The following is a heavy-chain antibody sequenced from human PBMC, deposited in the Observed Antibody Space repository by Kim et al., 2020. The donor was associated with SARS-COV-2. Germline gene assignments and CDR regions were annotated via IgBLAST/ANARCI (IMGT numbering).Heavy chain of an antibody. CDR2: ISGSGGST. CDR3: AKYYVWVRGVGDAFDI. Sequence: GGSLRLSCAASGFTFSSYAMSWVRQAPGKGLEWVSAISGSGGSTYYADSVKGRFTISRDNSKNTLYLQMNSLRAEDTAVYYCAKYYVWVRGVGDAFDIWGQGTMVTVSS. V-gene: IGHV3-23*01. J-gene: IGHJ3*02. D-gene: IGHD3-10*01. CDR1: GFTFSSYA.